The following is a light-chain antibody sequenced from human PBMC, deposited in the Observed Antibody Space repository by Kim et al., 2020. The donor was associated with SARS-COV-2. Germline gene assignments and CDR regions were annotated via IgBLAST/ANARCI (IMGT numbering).Light chain of an antibody. J-gene: IGLJ3*02. Sequence: GQSVTISCTGTSSDVGDYKYVPWYQHHPGKAPTLMIYDGTKRPSGVPDRFSGSKSGDTASLTISGHQAEDEADYHCCSYSGSYTSVFGGGTKVTVL. CDR1: SSDVGDYKY. V-gene: IGLV2-11*01. CDR3: CSYSGSYTSV. CDR2: DGT.